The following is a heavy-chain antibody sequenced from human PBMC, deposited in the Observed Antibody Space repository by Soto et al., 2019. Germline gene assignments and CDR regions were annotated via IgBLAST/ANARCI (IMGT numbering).Heavy chain of an antibody. D-gene: IGHD6-19*01. CDR1: GFTFSSYA. V-gene: IGHV3-23*01. J-gene: IGHJ5*02. CDR2: ISGSGGST. Sequence: GGSLRLPCAASGFTFSSYAMSWVRQAPGKGLEWVSAISGSGGSTYYADSVKGRFTISRDNSKNTLYLQMNSLRAEDTAVYYCAKDYPHYYSSGWYWFDPWGQGTLVTVSS. CDR3: AKDYPHYYSSGWYWFDP.